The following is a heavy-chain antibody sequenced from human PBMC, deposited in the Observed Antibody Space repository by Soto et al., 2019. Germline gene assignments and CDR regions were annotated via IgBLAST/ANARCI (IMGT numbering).Heavy chain of an antibody. J-gene: IGHJ6*02. V-gene: IGHV3-30-3*01. Sequence: LRLSCVASGFDFGTCAIHWVRQAPGKGLQWVALIAYDGINTYYADSVKGRFTISRDNSKNTLHLQMNSLRPEDTGVYFCARVTPGNNLYYFSGLDVWGQGTSVTVSS. D-gene: IGHD1-1*01. CDR3: ARVTPGNNLYYFSGLDV. CDR1: GFDFGTCA. CDR2: IAYDGINT.